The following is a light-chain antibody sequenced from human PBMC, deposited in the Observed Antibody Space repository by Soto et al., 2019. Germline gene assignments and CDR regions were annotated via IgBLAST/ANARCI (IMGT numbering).Light chain of an antibody. CDR1: QSVSSN. J-gene: IGKJ1*01. CDR2: GAS. Sequence: IVITRSPATLSAAPVEIATLWFRASQSVSSNLAWYQQKPGQAPRLLIYGASTRATGIPARFSGSGSGTEFTLTITSLQPDDFATYYCQQYNTYWTFGQGTKV. V-gene: IGKV3-15*01. CDR3: QQYNTYWT.